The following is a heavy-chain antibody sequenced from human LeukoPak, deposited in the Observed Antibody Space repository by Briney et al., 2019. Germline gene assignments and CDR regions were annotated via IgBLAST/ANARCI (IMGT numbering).Heavy chain of an antibody. D-gene: IGHD3-22*01. Sequence: SETLSLTCAVYGGSFSGYYWSWIRQPPGKGLEWIGEINHSGSTYYNPSLKSRVTISVDTSKNQFSLKLSSVTAADTAVYYCARSWYYYDSSGYYDNAFDIWGQGTMVTVSS. CDR2: INHSGST. J-gene: IGHJ3*02. V-gene: IGHV4-34*09. CDR3: ARSWYYYDSSGYYDNAFDI. CDR1: GGSFSGYY.